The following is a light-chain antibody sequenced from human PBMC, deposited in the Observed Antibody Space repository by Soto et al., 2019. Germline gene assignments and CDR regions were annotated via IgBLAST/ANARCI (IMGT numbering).Light chain of an antibody. CDR2: GAS. CDR1: QSVSSSH. J-gene: IGKJ2*01. V-gene: IGKV3-20*01. CDR3: QQYGSSMYI. Sequence: EIVLTQSPGTLSLSPRERATLSCRASQSVSSSHLAWYQQKPGQAPRLLIYGASTRATGIPDRFSGSGSGTEFTLTISRLEPEDVAVYYCQQYGSSMYIFGPGTKLEIK.